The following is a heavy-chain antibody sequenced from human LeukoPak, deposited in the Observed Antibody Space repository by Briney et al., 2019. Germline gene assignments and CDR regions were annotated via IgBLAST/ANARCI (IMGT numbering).Heavy chain of an antibody. J-gene: IGHJ1*01. CDR1: GGSISSYY. CDR2: IYYSGST. CDR3: ARAPGYCSSTSCYAEYFQH. D-gene: IGHD2-2*01. V-gene: IGHV4-59*01. Sequence: SETLSLTCTVSGGSISSYYWSWIRQPPGKGLEWIGYIYYSGSTNYNPSLKSRVTISVDTSKNQFSLKLSSVTAADTAVYYCARAPGYCSSTSCYAEYFQHWGQGTLVTVSS.